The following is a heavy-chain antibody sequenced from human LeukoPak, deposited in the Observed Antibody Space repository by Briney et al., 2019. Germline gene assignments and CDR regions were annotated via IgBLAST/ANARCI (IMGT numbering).Heavy chain of an antibody. Sequence: GESLKISCKGSGYSFTSYWIGWVRPMPGKGLEWMGIIYPGDSDTRYSPSFQGQVTISADKSISTAYLQWSSLKASDTAMYYCARHGRRTTVTIFVSTYNWFDPWGQGTLVTVSS. D-gene: IGHD4-11*01. V-gene: IGHV5-51*01. CDR1: GYSFTSYW. J-gene: IGHJ5*02. CDR3: ARHGRRTTVTIFVSTYNWFDP. CDR2: IYPGDSDT.